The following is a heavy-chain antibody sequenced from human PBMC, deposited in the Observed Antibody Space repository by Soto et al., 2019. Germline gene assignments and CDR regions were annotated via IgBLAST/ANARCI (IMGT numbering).Heavy chain of an antibody. CDR2: IIPIVGIA. Sequence: ASVKVSCKASGYTFTSCYMHWVRQAPGQGLEWMGMIIPIVGIASYAQKFQGRVTITADKSTSTAYMELSSLRSEDTAVYYCASDYGDYVFSAFDIWGQGTMVTVSS. J-gene: IGHJ3*02. CDR1: GYTFTSCY. V-gene: IGHV1-46*01. CDR3: ASDYGDYVFSAFDI. D-gene: IGHD4-17*01.